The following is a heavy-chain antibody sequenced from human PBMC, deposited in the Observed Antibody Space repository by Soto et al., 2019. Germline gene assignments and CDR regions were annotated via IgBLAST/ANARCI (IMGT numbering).Heavy chain of an antibody. J-gene: IGHJ4*02. CDR3: ARIVYGDYVVPDY. V-gene: IGHV4-34*01. Sequence: PSETLSLTCAVYGGSFSGYYWSWIRQPPGKGLEWIGEINHSGSTNYNPSLKSRVTISVDTSKNQFSLKLSSVTAADTAVYYCARIVYGDYVVPDYWGQGTLVTVSS. CDR2: INHSGST. CDR1: GGSFSGYY. D-gene: IGHD4-17*01.